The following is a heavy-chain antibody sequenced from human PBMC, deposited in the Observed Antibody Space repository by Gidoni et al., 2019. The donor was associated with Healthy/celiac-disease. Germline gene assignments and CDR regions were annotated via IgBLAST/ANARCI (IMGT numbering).Heavy chain of an antibody. D-gene: IGHD4-17*01. V-gene: IGHV2-5*02. CDR1: GLSLSTSGVG. CDR3: AHSASTVTRFDY. Sequence: QITLKEHGPTLVKPTQTLTLTCTFPGLSLSTSGVGVGWIRQPPGKALEWLAVICWDDDKRYSPSLKSRLTITKDTSKNQVVLTITNMDPVDTATYCCAHSASTVTRFDYWGQGTLVTVSS. CDR2: ICWDDDK. J-gene: IGHJ4*02.